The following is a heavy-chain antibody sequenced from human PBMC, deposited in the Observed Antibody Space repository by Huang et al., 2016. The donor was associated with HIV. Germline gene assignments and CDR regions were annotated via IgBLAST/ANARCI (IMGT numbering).Heavy chain of an antibody. CDR2: VTRKSGDT. D-gene: IGHD3-10*01. CDR1: GYIFTDYY. J-gene: IGHJ5*02. CDR3: ARAVVRGLIIRFDP. Sequence: QVQLVQSGAEVKKPGASVKVSCRTSGYIFTDYYIHGGRQAPGQGLGWMGWVTRKSGDTNQAQRVQGRLHMTTDTSTSAVYMELANLRSDDTAVYYCARAVVRGLIIRFDPWGQGTLVTVSS. V-gene: IGHV1-2*02.